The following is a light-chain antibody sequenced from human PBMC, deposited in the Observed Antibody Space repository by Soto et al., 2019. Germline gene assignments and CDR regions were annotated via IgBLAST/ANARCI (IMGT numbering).Light chain of an antibody. CDR3: ATWDDSLRGVL. CDR1: SSNIGSNY. Sequence: QAVVTQPPSASGTPGQRVTISCSGGSSNIGSNYAYWYRQLPGTTPKLVIYANTQRPSGVPNRFSGSKSGTSASLAISGLRSDDEADYYCATWDDSLRGVLFGGGTKLTVL. J-gene: IGLJ2*01. V-gene: IGLV1-47*01. CDR2: ANT.